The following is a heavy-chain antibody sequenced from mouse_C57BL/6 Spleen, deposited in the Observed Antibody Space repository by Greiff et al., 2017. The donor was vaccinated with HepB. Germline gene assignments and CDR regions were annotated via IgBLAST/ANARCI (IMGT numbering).Heavy chain of an antibody. CDR3: ARRPYDPFWYFDV. J-gene: IGHJ1*03. Sequence: EVKLVESGGGLVKPGWSLKLSCAASGFTFSDYGMHWVCQAPEKGLEWVAYISSGSSTIYYADTVKGRFTISRDNAKNTLFLQMTSLRSEDTAMYYWARRPYDPFWYFDVWGTGTTVTVSS. V-gene: IGHV5-17*01. CDR2: ISSGSSTI. D-gene: IGHD2-3*01. CDR1: GFTFSDYG.